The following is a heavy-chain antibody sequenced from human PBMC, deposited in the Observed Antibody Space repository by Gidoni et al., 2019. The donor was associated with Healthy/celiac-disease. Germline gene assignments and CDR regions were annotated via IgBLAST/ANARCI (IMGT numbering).Heavy chain of an antibody. D-gene: IGHD5-18*01. V-gene: IGHV3-30-3*01. CDR3: ARDADTAMVMYYFDY. CDR2: ISYDGSNK. Sequence: QVQLVESGGGVVQPGRSLRLSCAASGFTFSSYAMQWVRQAPGKGLEWVAVISYDGSNKYYADSVKGRFTISRDNSKNTLYLKMNSLRAEDTAVYYCARDADTAMVMYYFDYWGQGTLVTVSS. CDR1: GFTFSSYA. J-gene: IGHJ4*02.